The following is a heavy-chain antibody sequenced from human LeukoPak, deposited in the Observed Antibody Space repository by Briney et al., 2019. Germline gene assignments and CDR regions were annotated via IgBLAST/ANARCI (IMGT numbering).Heavy chain of an antibody. CDR2: IYYSGST. J-gene: IGHJ5*02. CDR3: ARDVESWYWYSSGGSCSGGNWFDP. V-gene: IGHV4-59*01. CDR1: GGSISSYY. Sequence: SETLSLTCTVSGGSISSYYWNWIRQTPGKGLEWIGYIYYSGSTNYNPSLKSRVTISVDTSKNQFSLNLTSVTAADTAVYYCARDVESWYWYSSGGSCSGGNWFDPWGQGTLVTVSS. D-gene: IGHD2-15*01.